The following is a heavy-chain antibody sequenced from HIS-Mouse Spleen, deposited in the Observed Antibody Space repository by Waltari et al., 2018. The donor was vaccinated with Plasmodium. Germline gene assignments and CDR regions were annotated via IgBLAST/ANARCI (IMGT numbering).Heavy chain of an antibody. V-gene: IGHV1-2*02. Sequence: QVQLVQSGAEVKKPGASVKVSCKASGYTFTGYYMHWVRQAREQGLEWMGWSNPRRGGTNYAQKVQGRGTMTRDTAISTAYMELSRLRSDDTAVYYCARVLGYKAAAGTFVEYFQHWGQGTLVTVSS. CDR3: ARVLGYKAAAGTFVEYFQH. J-gene: IGHJ1*01. CDR1: GYTFTGYY. CDR2: SNPRRGGT. D-gene: IGHD6-13*01.